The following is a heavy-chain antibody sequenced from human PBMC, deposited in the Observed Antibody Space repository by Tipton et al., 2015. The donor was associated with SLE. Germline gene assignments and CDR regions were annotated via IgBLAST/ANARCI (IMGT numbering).Heavy chain of an antibody. CDR2: ISTSVGST. CDR3: ARVLGDSVVYVGYFDD. J-gene: IGHJ4*02. CDR1: GFTFNNYA. V-gene: IGHV3-23*01. Sequence: SLRLSCAASGFTFNNYAMTWVRQAPGRGLEWVSGISTSVGSTYYADSVKGRVTIARDNAKNTLYLQMNSQRAEDTAVYYFARVLGDSVVYVGYFDDRGQGTLVTVS. D-gene: IGHD3-16*01.